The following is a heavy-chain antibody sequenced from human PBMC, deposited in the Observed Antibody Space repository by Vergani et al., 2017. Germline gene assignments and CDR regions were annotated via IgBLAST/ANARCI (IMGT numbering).Heavy chain of an antibody. Sequence: QVQLVESGGGVVQPGRSLRLSCAASGFTFSSYGMHWVRQAPGKGLEWVAVIWYDGSNKYYADSVKGRFTISRDNSKNTLYLQMNSLRAEDTAMYYCARVQQWLDPAWMDVWGQGTTVTVSS. V-gene: IGHV3-33*01. CDR2: IWYDGSNK. D-gene: IGHD6-19*01. CDR3: ARVQQWLDPAWMDV. CDR1: GFTFSSYG. J-gene: IGHJ6*02.